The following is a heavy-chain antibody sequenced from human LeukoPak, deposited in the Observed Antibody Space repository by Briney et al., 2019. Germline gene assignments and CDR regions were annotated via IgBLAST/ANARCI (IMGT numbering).Heavy chain of an antibody. V-gene: IGHV4-4*02. CDR2: IYHSGST. CDR1: GGSISSSNW. Sequence: SSETLSLTCAVSGGSISSSNWWSWVRQPPGKGLEWIGEIYHSGSTNYNPSLKSRVTISVDTSKNQFSLKLSSVTAADTAVYYCARKQYYYDSSGYYYVGYFDYWGQGTLVTVSS. D-gene: IGHD3-22*01. J-gene: IGHJ4*02. CDR3: ARKQYYYDSSGYYYVGYFDY.